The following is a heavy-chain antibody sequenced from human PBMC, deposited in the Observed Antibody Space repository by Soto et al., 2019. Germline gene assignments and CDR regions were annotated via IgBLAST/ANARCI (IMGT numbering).Heavy chain of an antibody. CDR1: GFTFSTYA. CDR2: ISYDGSYQ. Sequence: QVQLVESGGGVVQPGRSLRLSCAASGFTFSTYAMHWVRQAPGKGLEWLAVISYDGSYQFYADSVTGRFTISRDNSKNTLFLQMNSLRPEDTAVYYCAREGAPYTSGWYFDYWGQGTLVTVSS. D-gene: IGHD6-19*01. V-gene: IGHV3-30-3*01. CDR3: AREGAPYTSGWYFDY. J-gene: IGHJ4*02.